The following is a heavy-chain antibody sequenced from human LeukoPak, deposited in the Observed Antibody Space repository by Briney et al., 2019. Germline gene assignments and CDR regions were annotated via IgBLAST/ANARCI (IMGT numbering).Heavy chain of an antibody. V-gene: IGHV1-2*02. D-gene: IGHD5-24*01. CDR2: INPNSGGT. CDR1: GYTFTGYY. J-gene: IGHJ4*02. Sequence: ASVKVSCKASGYTFTGYYMHWVRQAPGQGLEWMGWINPNSGGTNYAQKFQGRVTMTRDTSISTAYMELSRLRSDDTAVFYCARALRAPSRDVTRLYFDYWGQGTLVTVSS. CDR3: ARALRAPSRDVTRLYFDY.